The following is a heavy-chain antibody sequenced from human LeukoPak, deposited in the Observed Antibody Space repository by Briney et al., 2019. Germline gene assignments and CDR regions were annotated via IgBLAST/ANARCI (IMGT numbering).Heavy chain of an antibody. J-gene: IGHJ5*02. V-gene: IGHV1-18*01. CDR2: ISAYNGNT. D-gene: IGHD5-12*01. Sequence: GASVKVPCKASGYTFTSYGISWVRQAPGQGLEWMGWISAYNGNTNYAQKLQGRVTMTTDTSTSTAYMELRSLRSDDTAVYYCARYLQSRVDSNWFDPWGQGTLVTVSS. CDR1: GYTFTSYG. CDR3: ARYLQSRVDSNWFDP.